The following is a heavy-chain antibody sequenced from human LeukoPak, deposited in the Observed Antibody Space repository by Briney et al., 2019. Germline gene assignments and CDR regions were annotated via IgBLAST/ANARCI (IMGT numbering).Heavy chain of an antibody. V-gene: IGHV4-61*08. D-gene: IGHD3-10*01. J-gene: IGHJ6*03. CDR2: IYYSGST. CDR1: GGSISSGGYF. CDR3: ARRMRVSNIWFGEPPYYYYMDV. Sequence: PSETLSLTCTVSGGSISSGGYFWSWIRQQPGKGLEWIGFIYYSGSTNYNPSLKSRVTISVDTSKNQFSLKLSSVTAADTAVYYCARRMRVSNIWFGEPPYYYYMDVWGKGTTVTVSS.